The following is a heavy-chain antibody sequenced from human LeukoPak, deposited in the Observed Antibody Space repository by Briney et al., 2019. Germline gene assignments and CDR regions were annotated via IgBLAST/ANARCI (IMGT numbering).Heavy chain of an antibody. D-gene: IGHD3-9*01. CDR1: GFDFNSYT. Sequence: GGSLRLSCVASGFDFNSYTVSWARQAPGKGLEWVAKMKEDGSDIHYVDSVKGRFTICRDNAKNSLCLQMSSLRADDTAVYYCARGGARYLDSWGQGILVTVSS. CDR2: MKEDGSDI. CDR3: ARGGARYLDS. J-gene: IGHJ4*02. V-gene: IGHV3-7*01.